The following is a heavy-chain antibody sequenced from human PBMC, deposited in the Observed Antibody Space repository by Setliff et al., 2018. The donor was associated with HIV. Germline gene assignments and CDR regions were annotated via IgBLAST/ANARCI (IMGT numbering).Heavy chain of an antibody. D-gene: IGHD1-26*01. CDR1: GDSISSGRYY. Sequence: PSETLSLTCAVSGDSISSGRYYWGWIRQPPGKGLEWIGSIFYSGSAHYNPSLKSRVIISVDTSKSYFSLKLSSVTAEDTALYFCTRDRGRPDSFDIWGQGTMVTVSS. CDR3: TRDRGRPDSFDI. CDR2: IFYSGSA. V-gene: IGHV4-39*02. J-gene: IGHJ3*02.